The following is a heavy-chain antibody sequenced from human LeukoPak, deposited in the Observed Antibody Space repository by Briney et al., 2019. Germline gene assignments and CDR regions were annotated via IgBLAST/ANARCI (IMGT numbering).Heavy chain of an antibody. D-gene: IGHD4-23*01. V-gene: IGHV4-59*01. Sequence: SETLSLTCTVSGGSISSYYWSWIRQPPGKGLEWIGYIYYSGSTNFNPSLKSRVTISVDTSKNQFSLKLSSVTAADTAVYYCARLGSPQGYGGNKAFDIRGHGTMVTVSS. CDR1: GGSISSYY. CDR3: ARLGSPQGYGGNKAFDI. J-gene: IGHJ3*02. CDR2: IYYSGST.